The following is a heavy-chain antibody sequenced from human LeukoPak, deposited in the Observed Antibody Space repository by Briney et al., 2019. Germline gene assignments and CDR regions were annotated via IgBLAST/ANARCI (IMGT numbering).Heavy chain of an antibody. Sequence: SETLSLTCTVSGGSISGYYWSWIRQSPGKGLESLGYIYYTGSTNYNPSLKSRVTISVDTSKNQFSLKLSSVTAADTAVYYCARETSQKGAHYMDVWGKGTTVTISS. J-gene: IGHJ6*03. D-gene: IGHD3-16*01. V-gene: IGHV4-59*01. CDR1: GGSISGYY. CDR3: ARETSQKGAHYMDV. CDR2: IYYTGST.